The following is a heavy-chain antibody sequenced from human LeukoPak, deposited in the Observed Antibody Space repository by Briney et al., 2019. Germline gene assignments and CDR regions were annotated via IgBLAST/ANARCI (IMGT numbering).Heavy chain of an antibody. D-gene: IGHD6-19*01. V-gene: IGHV3-30*04. Sequence: PGRSLRLSCAASGYTFSSHAMHWVRQAPGKGLEWVAVISYDGSNKYYAASVKGRFTISRDNSKKTVYLQMNSLRGEDTAVYYCARGSAARLAVSFDYWGQGTLVTVSS. CDR3: ARGSAARLAVSFDY. J-gene: IGHJ4*02. CDR1: GYTFSSHA. CDR2: ISYDGSNK.